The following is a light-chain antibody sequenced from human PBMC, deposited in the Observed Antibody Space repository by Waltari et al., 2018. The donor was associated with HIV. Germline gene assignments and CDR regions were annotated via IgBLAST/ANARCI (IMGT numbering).Light chain of an antibody. CDR1: ASSKQY. J-gene: IGLJ2*01. CDR2: KDS. Sequence: SYELTQPPSLSVSPGQTARITCPGDASSKQYGYWYQQKPGQAPVLVIYKDSERSSGIPERFSGSSSGTTVTLTISGAQAEDEAAYFCQSTDRSGSYIIFGGGTKLTVL. V-gene: IGLV3-25*03. CDR3: QSTDRSGSYII.